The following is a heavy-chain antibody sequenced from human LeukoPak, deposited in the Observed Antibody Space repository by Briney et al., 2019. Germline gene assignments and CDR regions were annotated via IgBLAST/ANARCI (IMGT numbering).Heavy chain of an antibody. CDR3: AKQVGFDY. Sequence: QSGRSLGLSCAASGFTFSSYGMHWVRQAPGKGLEWVAVISYDGSNKYYADSVKGRFTISRDNSKNTLYLQMNSLRAEDTAVYYCAKQVGFDYWGQGTLVTVSS. CDR2: ISYDGSNK. V-gene: IGHV3-30*18. CDR1: GFTFSSYG. J-gene: IGHJ4*02. D-gene: IGHD1-26*01.